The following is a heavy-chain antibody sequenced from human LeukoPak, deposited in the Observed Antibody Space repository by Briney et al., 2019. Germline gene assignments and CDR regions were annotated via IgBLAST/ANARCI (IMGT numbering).Heavy chain of an antibody. Sequence: GGSLRLSCAASGFTFSSYGMHWVRQAPGKGLEWVAVIWYDGSNKYYADSVKGRFTISRDNSKNTLYLQMNSLRAEDTAVYYWARDSSPQWLVAAGYFDYWGQGTLVTVSS. CDR1: GFTFSSYG. D-gene: IGHD6-19*01. CDR3: ARDSSPQWLVAAGYFDY. V-gene: IGHV3-33*01. J-gene: IGHJ4*02. CDR2: IWYDGSNK.